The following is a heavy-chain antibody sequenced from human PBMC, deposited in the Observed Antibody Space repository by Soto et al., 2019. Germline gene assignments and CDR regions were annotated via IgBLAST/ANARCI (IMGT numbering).Heavy chain of an antibody. D-gene: IGHD6-19*01. V-gene: IGHV3-15*07. CDR2: IKSKTDGGTT. CDR3: TTDSYVAGTGGNFDY. Sequence: PGGSLRLSCAASGFTFSNAWMNWVRQAPGKGLEWVGRIKSKTDGGTTDYAAPVKGRFTISRDDSKNTLYLQMNSLKTEDTAVYYCTTDSYVAGTGGNFDYWGQGTLVTVSS. J-gene: IGHJ4*02. CDR1: GFTFSNAW.